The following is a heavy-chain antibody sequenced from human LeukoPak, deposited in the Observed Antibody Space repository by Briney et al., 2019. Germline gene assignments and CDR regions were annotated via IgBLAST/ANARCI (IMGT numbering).Heavy chain of an antibody. Sequence: ASVKVSCKASGYTFTSYGISWVRQAPGQGLEWMGWISAYNGNTNYAQKLQGRVTMTTDTSTSTAYMELRSLRSDDTAVYYCARDHQAAVEGGMDVWGQGTTVTVSS. CDR3: ARDHQAAVEGGMDV. CDR1: GYTFTSYG. CDR2: ISAYNGNT. D-gene: IGHD2-15*01. V-gene: IGHV1-18*04. J-gene: IGHJ6*02.